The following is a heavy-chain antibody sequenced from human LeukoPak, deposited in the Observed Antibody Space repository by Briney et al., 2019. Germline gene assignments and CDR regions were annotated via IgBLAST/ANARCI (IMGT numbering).Heavy chain of an antibody. CDR2: ISWNSGSI. CDR3: ARPSTVTTFGDFDY. CDR1: GFTFDDYA. J-gene: IGHJ4*02. D-gene: IGHD4-17*01. Sequence: PGRSLRLSCAASGFTFDDYAMHWVRQAPGKGLEWVSGISWNSGSIGYADSVKGRFTISRDNAKNSLYLQMNSLRAEDTALYYCARPSTVTTFGDFDYWGQGTLVTVSS. V-gene: IGHV3-9*01.